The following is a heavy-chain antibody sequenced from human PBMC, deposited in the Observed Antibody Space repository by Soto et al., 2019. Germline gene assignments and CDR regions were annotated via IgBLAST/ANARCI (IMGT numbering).Heavy chain of an antibody. V-gene: IGHV1-18*04. D-gene: IGHD2-21*02. CDR1: GYTFTSYG. Sequence: ASVKVSCKASGYTFTSYGIRWVRQAPGQGLEWMGWISAYNGNTNYAQKLQGRVTMTTDTSTSTAYMELRSPRSDDTAVYYCARETVVVTARGPFEDWGQGTLGTVS. CDR2: ISAYNGNT. J-gene: IGHJ4*02. CDR3: ARETVVVTARGPFED.